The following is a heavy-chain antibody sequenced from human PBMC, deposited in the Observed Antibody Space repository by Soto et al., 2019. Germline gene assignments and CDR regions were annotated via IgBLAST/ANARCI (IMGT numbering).Heavy chain of an antibody. CDR3: ARGAPIYGDYDY. J-gene: IGHJ4*02. V-gene: IGHV4-34*01. D-gene: IGHD4-17*01. CDR2: INHSGST. Sequence: SETLSLTCAVYGGSFSGYYWSWIRQPPGKGLEWIGEINHSGSTNYNPSLKSRVTISVDTSKNQFSLKLSSVTAADTAVYYCARGAPIYGDYDYWGQGTLVTVSS. CDR1: GGSFSGYY.